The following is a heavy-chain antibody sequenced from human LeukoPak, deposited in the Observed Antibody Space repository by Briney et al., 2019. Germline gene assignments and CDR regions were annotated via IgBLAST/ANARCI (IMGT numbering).Heavy chain of an antibody. J-gene: IGHJ5*02. D-gene: IGHD3-3*01. CDR1: GGTFSSYA. CDR3: ARGEYDFWSGRLRDYSWFDP. V-gene: IGHV1-69*13. Sequence: SVKVSCKASGGTFSSYAISWVRQAPGQGLEWMGGIIPIFGTANYAQKFQGRVTITADESTSTAYMELSSLRSEDTAVYYCARGEYDFWSGRLRDYSWFDPWGQGTLVTVTS. CDR2: IIPIFGTA.